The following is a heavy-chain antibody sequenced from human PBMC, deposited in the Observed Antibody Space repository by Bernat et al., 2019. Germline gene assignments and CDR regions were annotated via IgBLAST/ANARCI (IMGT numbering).Heavy chain of an antibody. Sequence: VQLVQSGAEVKKPGSSVKVSCKASGYTFSAYYIHWVRQAPVQGLEWMGWIDPNSGDINYAQKFQGWVTMTRVTGMSTVYLELSADDTAIYYCARDPRGWIAGTGTYYFGMDVWGQGTTVTV. V-gene: IGHV1-2*04. D-gene: IGHD1-1*01. CDR1: GYTFSAYY. CDR2: IDPNSGDI. CDR3: ARDPRGWIAGTGTYYFGMDV. J-gene: IGHJ6*02.